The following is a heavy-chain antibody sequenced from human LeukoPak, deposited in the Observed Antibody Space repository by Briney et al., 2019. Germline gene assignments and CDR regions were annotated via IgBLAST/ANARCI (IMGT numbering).Heavy chain of an antibody. CDR2: ISWNSGSI. D-gene: IGHD6-19*01. Sequence: GRSLRLSCAASGFTFDDYAMHWVRQAPGKGLEGVSGISWNSGSIGYADSVKGRFTISRDNAKNSLYLQMNSLRAEDTALYYCAKSATAVAGPDYWGQGTLVTVSS. J-gene: IGHJ4*02. V-gene: IGHV3-9*01. CDR3: AKSATAVAGPDY. CDR1: GFTFDDYA.